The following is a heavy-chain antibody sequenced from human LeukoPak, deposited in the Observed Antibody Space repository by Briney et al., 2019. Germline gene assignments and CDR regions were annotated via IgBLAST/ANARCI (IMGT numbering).Heavy chain of an antibody. V-gene: IGHV1-18*01. CDR3: ARDNSSPCRET. D-gene: IGHD2-2*01. CDR2: ISGYNSNT. CDR1: GYTFTSYG. Sequence: GSVTVSCKPSGYTFTSYGISWGRQAPGEGVERVGWISGYNSNTNYAQKFPGRLTMTTNTSTSTVYMELNSLTSADTAVYYCARDNSSPCRETWGQGTLVTVSS. J-gene: IGHJ5*02.